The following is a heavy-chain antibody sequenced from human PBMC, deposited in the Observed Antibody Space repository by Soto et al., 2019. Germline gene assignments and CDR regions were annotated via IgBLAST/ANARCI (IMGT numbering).Heavy chain of an antibody. V-gene: IGHV3-53*01. CDR1: GFTVSSNY. Sequence: PGGSLRLSCAASGFTVSSNYMSWVRQAPGKGLEWVSVIYSGGSTYYADSVKGRFTISRDNSKNTLYLQMNSLRAEDTAVYYCSGAESPDTAYFSLYWGQGTPVTVSS. CDR2: IYSGGST. J-gene: IGHJ4*02. CDR3: SGAESPDTAYFSLY. D-gene: IGHD1-26*01.